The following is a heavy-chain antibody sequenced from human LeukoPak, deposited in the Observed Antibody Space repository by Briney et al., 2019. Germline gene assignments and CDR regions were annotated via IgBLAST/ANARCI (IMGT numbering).Heavy chain of an antibody. D-gene: IGHD3-22*01. J-gene: IGHJ6*02. CDR1: GFTFTSSA. V-gene: IGHV1-58*02. CDR2: IVVGSGNT. Sequence: SVKVSCKASGFTFTSSAMQWVRQARGQRLEWIGWIVVGSGNTNYAQKFQERVTITRDMSTSTAYMELSSLRSEDTAVYYCAAEYYYDSSGYYSRYYGMDVRGQGTTVTVSS. CDR3: AAEYYYDSSGYYSRYYGMDV.